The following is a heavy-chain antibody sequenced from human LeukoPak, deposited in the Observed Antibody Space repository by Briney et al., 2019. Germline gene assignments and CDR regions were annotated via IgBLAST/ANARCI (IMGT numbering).Heavy chain of an antibody. CDR3: AKDFGGGSPNYFDY. J-gene: IGHJ4*02. Sequence: GGSLRLSCAASGFTFSSYAMHWVRQAPGKGLEYVSAISSNGGSTYYANSVKGRFTISRDNSKNTLYLQMNSLRAEDTAVYYCAKDFGGGSPNYFDYWGQGTLVTVSS. D-gene: IGHD3-16*01. CDR1: GFTFSSYA. CDR2: ISSNGGST. V-gene: IGHV3-64*01.